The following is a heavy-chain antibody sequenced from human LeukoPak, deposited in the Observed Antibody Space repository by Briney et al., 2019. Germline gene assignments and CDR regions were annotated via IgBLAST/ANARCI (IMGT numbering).Heavy chain of an antibody. J-gene: IGHJ4*02. CDR3: ASLQSSGPYYFDY. V-gene: IGHV1-46*01. CDR2: INPSGGST. CDR1: GYTFTSYY. D-gene: IGHD3-22*01. Sequence: ASVNVSCKASGYTFTSYYMHWVRQAPGQGLEWMGIINPSGGSTSYAQKFQGRVTMTRDTSTSTVYMELSSLRSEDTAVYYCASLQSSGPYYFDYWGQGTLVTVPS.